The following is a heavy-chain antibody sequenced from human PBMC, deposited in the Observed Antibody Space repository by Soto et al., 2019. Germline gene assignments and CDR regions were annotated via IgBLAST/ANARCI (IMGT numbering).Heavy chain of an antibody. J-gene: IGHJ4*02. D-gene: IGHD2-21*02. CDR2: ISSSGNST. CDR1: GFTFNNYA. V-gene: IGHV3-23*01. Sequence: PGGSLRLSCAASGFTFNNYAMSWVRHAPGKGLEWVSAISSSGNSTYYADSVKGRFTISRDNSKNTVYLQMNNLRAEDTAVYYCAKGSVVVAAKFDSWGQGTLVTVSS. CDR3: AKGSVVVAAKFDS.